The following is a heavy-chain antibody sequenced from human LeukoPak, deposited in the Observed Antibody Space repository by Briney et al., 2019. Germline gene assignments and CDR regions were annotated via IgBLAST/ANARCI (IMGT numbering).Heavy chain of an antibody. J-gene: IGHJ5*02. CDR1: GFTVSSNY. CDR3: ARVSWQQLSNWLDP. Sequence: GGSLRLSCAASGFTVSSNYMSWVRQAPGKGLEWVSVIYSGGSTYYADSVKGRFTISRDNSKNTLYLQMNSLRAEDTAVYYCARVSWQQLSNWLDPWGQGTLVTVSS. CDR2: IYSGGST. V-gene: IGHV3-53*01. D-gene: IGHD6-13*01.